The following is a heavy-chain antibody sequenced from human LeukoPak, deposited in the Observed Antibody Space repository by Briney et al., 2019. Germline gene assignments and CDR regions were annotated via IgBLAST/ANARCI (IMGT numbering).Heavy chain of an antibody. V-gene: IGHV4-31*03. CDR3: ARATELETDTDDSSGLDF. J-gene: IGHJ4*02. D-gene: IGHD3-22*01. CDR1: GGSISSGGYY. CDR2: IYYSGST. Sequence: SETLSLTCTVSGGSISSGGYYWSWIRQHPGKGLEWIGYIYYSGSTYYNPSLKSRVTISVDTSKNQFSLKLSSVTAADTAVYYCARATELETDTDDSSGLDFWGQGTLVTVSS.